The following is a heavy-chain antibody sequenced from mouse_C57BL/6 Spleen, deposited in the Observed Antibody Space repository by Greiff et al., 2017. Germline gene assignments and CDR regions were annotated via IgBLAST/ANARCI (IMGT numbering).Heavy chain of an antibody. Sequence: EVKLLESGPELVKPGASVKISCKASGYSFTDYNMNWVKQSNGKSLEWIGVINPNYGTTSYNQKFKGKATLTVDQSSSTAYMQLNSLTSEDSAVYYCANYDYASRAMDYWGQGTSVTVSS. V-gene: IGHV1-39*01. D-gene: IGHD2-4*01. J-gene: IGHJ4*01. CDR3: ANYDYASRAMDY. CDR1: GYSFTDYN. CDR2: INPNYGTT.